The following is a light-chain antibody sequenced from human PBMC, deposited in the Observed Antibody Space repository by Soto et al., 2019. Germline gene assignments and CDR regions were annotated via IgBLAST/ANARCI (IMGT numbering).Light chain of an antibody. V-gene: IGKV3-20*01. CDR3: QQYGSSPPNT. CDR2: GAS. Sequence: EIVLTQSPGTLSLSPGERATLSCRASQSVSSSYLAWYQQKPGQAPRLLIYGASSRATGIPDRFSGSGSGTDFTLTIRRLEPEDVAVYYCQQYGSSPPNTFGQGTKLEIK. CDR1: QSVSSSY. J-gene: IGKJ2*01.